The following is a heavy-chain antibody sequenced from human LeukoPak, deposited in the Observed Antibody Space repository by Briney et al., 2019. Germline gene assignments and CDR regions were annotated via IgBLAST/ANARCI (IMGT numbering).Heavy chain of an antibody. V-gene: IGHV3-21*01. J-gene: IGHJ3*02. D-gene: IGHD3-10*01. CDR3: AKDCNGLLWFGELFPDAFDI. CDR2: ISSSSSYI. CDR1: GFTFSSYS. Sequence: PGGSLRLSCAASGFTFSSYSMNWVRQAPGKGLEWVSSISSSSSYIYYADSVKGRFTISRDNAKNSLYLQMNSLRAEDTAVYYCAKDCNGLLWFGELFPDAFDIWGQGTMVTVSS.